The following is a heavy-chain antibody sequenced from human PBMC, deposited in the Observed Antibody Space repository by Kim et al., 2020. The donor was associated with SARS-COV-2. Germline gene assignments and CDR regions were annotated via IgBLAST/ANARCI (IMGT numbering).Heavy chain of an antibody. CDR3: ARRRYYYDSSGYYDY. V-gene: IGHV4-39*01. J-gene: IGHJ4*02. D-gene: IGHD3-22*01. Sequence: PSLKSRVTISVDTSKNQCSLKLSSVTAADTAVYYCARRRYYYDSSGYYDYWGQGTLVTVSS.